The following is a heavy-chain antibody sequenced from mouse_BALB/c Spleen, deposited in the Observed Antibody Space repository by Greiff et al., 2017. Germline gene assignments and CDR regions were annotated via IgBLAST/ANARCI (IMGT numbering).Heavy chain of an antibody. CDR3: AREGAHYYGRSYVSY. D-gene: IGHD1-1*01. Sequence: VQLQPSGPELVRPGVSVKISCKGSGYTFTDSAMHWVKQSHAKSLEGIGVISTYSGNTNYNQKFKGKATMTVDKSSSTAYMELARLTSKESAIYYCAREGAHYYGRSYVSYWGQGTLVTVS. V-gene: IGHV1-67*01. J-gene: IGHJ3*01. CDR1: GYTFTDSA. CDR2: ISTYSGNT.